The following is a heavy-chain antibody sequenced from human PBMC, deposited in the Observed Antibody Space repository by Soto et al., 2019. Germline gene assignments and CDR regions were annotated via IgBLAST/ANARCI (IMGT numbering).Heavy chain of an antibody. CDR3: TTLFYGVVVPAAEFDY. CDR1: GFTFSNAW. CDR2: IKSKTDGGTT. V-gene: IGHV3-15*07. J-gene: IGHJ4*02. Sequence: EVQLVESGGGLVKPGRSLRLSCAASGFTFSNAWMNWVRQAPGKGLEWVGRIKSKTDGGTTDYAAPVKGRFTISRDDSKNTLYLQMNSLKTEDTAVYYCTTLFYGVVVPAAEFDYWGQGTLVTVSS. D-gene: IGHD2-2*01.